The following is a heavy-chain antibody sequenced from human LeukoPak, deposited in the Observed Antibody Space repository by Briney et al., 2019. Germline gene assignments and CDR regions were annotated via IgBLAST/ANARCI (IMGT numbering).Heavy chain of an antibody. Sequence: PGGSLRLSCAASGFTFGDYWMNWVRQAPGKGLEWVSAISDSGGSTYYADSVKGRFTISRDYATNSLYLQMNSLRAEDTAVYYCAASGYDLDWYFDLWGRGTLVTVSS. CDR1: GFTFGDYW. D-gene: IGHD5-12*01. CDR2: ISDSGGST. CDR3: AASGYDLDWYFDL. J-gene: IGHJ2*01. V-gene: IGHV3-21*01.